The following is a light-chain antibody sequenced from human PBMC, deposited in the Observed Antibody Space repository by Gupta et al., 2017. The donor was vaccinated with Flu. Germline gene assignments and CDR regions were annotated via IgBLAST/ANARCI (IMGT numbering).Light chain of an antibody. V-gene: IGKV3-20*01. CDR2: GAS. Sequence: EIVLTQSPGTLSLSPGERATLSCRASQSVSSSYLAWYQQKPGQAPRLLIYGASSRATGVPDRFSGSGSGTDFTLTISRLEPEDSAVYSCQQYGRSPRTFGQGTKVEIK. CDR1: QSVSSSY. J-gene: IGKJ1*01. CDR3: QQYGRSPRT.